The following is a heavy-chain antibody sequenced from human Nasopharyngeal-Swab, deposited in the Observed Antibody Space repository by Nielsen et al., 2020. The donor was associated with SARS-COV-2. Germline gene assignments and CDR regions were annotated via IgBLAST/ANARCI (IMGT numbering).Heavy chain of an antibody. Sequence: GGSLRLSCAASGFTFSSFGMHWVRQAPGKGLEWVAFIAHDASNEYYGDSVKGRFTISRDNPNNTFYLQMNSLRADDTAVYYCVRGSSDWRGIDYWGQGTLVTVSS. V-gene: IGHV3-30*03. J-gene: IGHJ4*02. CDR2: IAHDASNE. CDR3: VRGSSDWRGIDY. D-gene: IGHD6-19*01. CDR1: GFTFSSFG.